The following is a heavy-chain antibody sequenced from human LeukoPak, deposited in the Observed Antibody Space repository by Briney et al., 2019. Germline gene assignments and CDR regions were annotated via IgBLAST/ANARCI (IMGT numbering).Heavy chain of an antibody. J-gene: IGHJ4*02. D-gene: IGHD6-19*01. V-gene: IGHV4-59*01. Sequence: SETLSLTCTVSGGSISSYYWSWIRQPPGKGLEWIGYIYYSGSTNYNPSLKSRVTISVDTSKNQFSLKLSSVTAADTAVYYCARAVAVAGTNFDYWGQGTLVTVSS. CDR1: GGSISSYY. CDR2: IYYSGST. CDR3: ARAVAVAGTNFDY.